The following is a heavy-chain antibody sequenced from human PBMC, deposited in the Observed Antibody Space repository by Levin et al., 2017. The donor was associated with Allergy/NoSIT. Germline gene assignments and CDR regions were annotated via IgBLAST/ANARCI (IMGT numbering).Heavy chain of an antibody. J-gene: IGHJ5*02. Sequence: GESLKISCAASGFTFSSSEMNWVRQAPGKGLEWVSYISSNGFTIYYADSVKGRFTISRDNAKNSLYLQMNSLRAEDTAVYYCAKLSVGGQVNWFDPWGQGTLVTVSS. CDR2: ISSNGFTI. CDR3: AKLSVGGQVNWFDP. CDR1: GFTFSSSE. V-gene: IGHV3-48*03. D-gene: IGHD3-16*01.